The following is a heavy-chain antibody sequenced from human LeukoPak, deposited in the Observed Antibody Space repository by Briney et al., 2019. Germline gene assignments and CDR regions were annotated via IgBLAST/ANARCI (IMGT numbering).Heavy chain of an antibody. CDR3: ARVGIVERQLDWFDP. V-gene: IGHV1-69*05. J-gene: IGHJ5*02. CDR1: GGTFISYA. Sequence: SVKVSCKASGGTFISYAISWVRQAPGQGSEWMGRIIPIFGTANYAQKFQGRGTITTDESTRKEYMEVSSLRSEDTAVYYCARVGIVERQLDWFDPWGQGTLVTVSS. CDR2: IIPIFGTA. D-gene: IGHD6-6*01.